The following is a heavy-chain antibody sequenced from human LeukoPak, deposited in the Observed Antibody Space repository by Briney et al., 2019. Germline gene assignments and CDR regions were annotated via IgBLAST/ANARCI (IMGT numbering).Heavy chain of an antibody. CDR1: GYTFTAYY. V-gene: IGHV1-2*02. J-gene: IGHJ5*02. CDR3: ARDRYCSGGSCYRWFVP. D-gene: IGHD2-15*01. CDR2: INPNSGGT. Sequence: ASVKVSYKASGYTFTAYYMHWVRQAPGQGLEWMGWINPNSGGTNYAQKFQGRVTMTRDTSISTAYMELSRLTSDDTAVYYCARDRYCSGGSCYRWFVPWGQGTLVTVSS.